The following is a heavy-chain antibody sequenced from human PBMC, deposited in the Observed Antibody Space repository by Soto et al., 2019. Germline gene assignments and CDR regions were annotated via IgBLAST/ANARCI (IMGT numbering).Heavy chain of an antibody. CDR3: ARKPYGMDV. CDR1: GGSVSSGSYY. J-gene: IGHJ6*02. CDR2: IYYSGST. V-gene: IGHV4-61*01. Sequence: PSETLSLTXTVSGGSVSSGSYYWSWIRQPPGKGLEWIGYIYYSGSTNYNPSLKSRVTISVDTSKNQFSLKLSSVTAADTAVYYCARKPYGMDVWGQGTTVTVSS.